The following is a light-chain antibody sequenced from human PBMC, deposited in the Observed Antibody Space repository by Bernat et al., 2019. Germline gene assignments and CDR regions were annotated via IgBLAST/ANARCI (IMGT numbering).Light chain of an antibody. Sequence: QSALTQPRSVSGPPGQSVTISCTGTSSDVGAYNYVSWSQHHPGKAPKLMIYDVNQRPSGVPDRFSGSKSGNTASLTISGLQAEDEADYYCRAYAGRKGYVFGTGTEVTVL. CDR1: SSDVGAYNY. CDR2: DVN. CDR3: RAYAGRKGYV. J-gene: IGLJ1*01. V-gene: IGLV2-11*01.